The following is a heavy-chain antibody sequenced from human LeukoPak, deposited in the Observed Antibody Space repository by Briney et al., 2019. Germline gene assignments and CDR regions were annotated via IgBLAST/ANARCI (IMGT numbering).Heavy chain of an antibody. D-gene: IGHD4-17*01. CDR2: ISSSGSTI. V-gene: IGHV3-48*03. Sequence: GGSLRLSCAASGFTFSSYEMNWVRQAPGKGLEWVSYISSSGSTIYYADSVKGRFTISRDNAKNSLYLQMNSLRAEDTAVYYCARGGPTVTAKTDYYYYYMDVWGKGTTVTTSS. J-gene: IGHJ6*03. CDR3: ARGGPTVTAKTDYYYYYMDV. CDR1: GFTFSSYE.